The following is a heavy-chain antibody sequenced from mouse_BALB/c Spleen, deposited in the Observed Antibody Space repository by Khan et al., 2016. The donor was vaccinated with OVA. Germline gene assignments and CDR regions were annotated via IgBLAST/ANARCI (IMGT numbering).Heavy chain of an antibody. D-gene: IGHD1-1*01. Sequence: VQLQESGAELAKPGASVKMSCKASGYTFINYWMNWVKQRPGPGLEWIGYINPTSGYTEYNLKFKDKATLTADKSSSTAHMQLSSLTSEDSAVYDCVRRGLRWEFDDGGQGTTLTVSA. CDR2: INPTSGYT. CDR1: GYTFINYW. J-gene: IGHJ2*01. V-gene: IGHV1-7*01. CDR3: VRRGLRWEFDD.